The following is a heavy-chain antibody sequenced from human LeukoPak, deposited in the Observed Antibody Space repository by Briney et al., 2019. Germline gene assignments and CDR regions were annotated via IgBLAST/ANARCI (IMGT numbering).Heavy chain of an antibody. CDR1: GGSFSGNY. J-gene: IGHJ6*04. V-gene: IGHV4-34*12. Sequence: PPGTLSLTCAVYGGSFSGNYWSWFRQPPGRGLEWFGEIINSGRTNYNPSFKVRVPLSVATSRIQFSLKLSSVPAADTAVYYCAKLPASFVVPAAIRYYYGIDVWGKGTTVTVSS. CDR2: IINSGRT. D-gene: IGHD2-2*01. CDR3: AKLPASFVVPAAIRYYYGIDV.